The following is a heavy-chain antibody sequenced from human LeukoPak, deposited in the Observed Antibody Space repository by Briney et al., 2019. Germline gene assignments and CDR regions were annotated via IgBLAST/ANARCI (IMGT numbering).Heavy chain of an antibody. CDR1: GGTFSSYA. D-gene: IGHD4-23*01. CDR2: IIPIFGTA. Sequence: SVKVSCKASGGTFSSYAISWVRQAPGQGLEWMGGIIPIFGTANYAQKFQGRVTITADESTSTAYMELSSLRSEDTAVYYCAREKYGGNLTPFDYWGQGTLVTVPS. CDR3: AREKYGGNLTPFDY. J-gene: IGHJ4*02. V-gene: IGHV1-69*13.